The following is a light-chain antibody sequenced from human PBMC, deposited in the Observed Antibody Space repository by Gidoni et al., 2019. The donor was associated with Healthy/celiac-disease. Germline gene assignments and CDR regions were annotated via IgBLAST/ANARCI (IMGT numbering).Light chain of an antibody. J-gene: IGKJ1*01. V-gene: IGKV3-20*01. CDR1: QSVSSSY. Sequence: EIVLTQSPGTLSLSPGDRATLSCRASQSVSSSYLAWYQQKPVQAPRLLIYGASSRATGIPDRFSGSGSGTDFTLTISRLEPEDFAVYYCQQYGSSPTWTFGQGTKVEIK. CDR2: GAS. CDR3: QQYGSSPTWT.